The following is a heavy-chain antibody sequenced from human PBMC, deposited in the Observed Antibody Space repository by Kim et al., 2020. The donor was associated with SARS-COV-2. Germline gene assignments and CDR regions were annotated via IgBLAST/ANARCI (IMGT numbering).Heavy chain of an antibody. J-gene: IGHJ4*02. V-gene: IGHV3-64D*09. Sequence: ADSVKGRFTISRDNSKSTLYLQMSSLRAEDTAVYYCVITSYYYDSSGYPYWGQGTLVTVSS. CDR3: VITSYYYDSSGYPY. D-gene: IGHD3-22*01.